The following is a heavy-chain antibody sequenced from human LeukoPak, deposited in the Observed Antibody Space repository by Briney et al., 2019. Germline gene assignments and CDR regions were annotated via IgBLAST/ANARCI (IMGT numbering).Heavy chain of an antibody. CDR1: GFTFSSYA. V-gene: IGHV4-34*01. CDR2: INHSGST. J-gene: IGHJ4*02. D-gene: IGHD3-10*01. CDR3: ARGKLYYGSGRVVLDY. Sequence: PGGSLRLSCAASGFTFSSYAMSWIRQPPGKGLEWVGEINHSGSTNYNPSLKSRVTISVDTSKNQFSLKLSSVTAADTAVYYCARGKLYYGSGRVVLDYWGQGTLVTVSS.